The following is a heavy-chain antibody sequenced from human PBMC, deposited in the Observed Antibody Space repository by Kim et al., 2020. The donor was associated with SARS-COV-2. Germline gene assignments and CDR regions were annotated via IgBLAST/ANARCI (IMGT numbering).Heavy chain of an antibody. CDR1: GGTFSSYD. V-gene: IGHV1-69*13. CDR2: IIPIFGTA. D-gene: IGHD3-22*01. Sequence: SVKVSCKASGGTFSSYDISWVRQAPGQGLEWMGGIIPIFGTANYAQKFQGRVTITADESTSTAYMELSSLRSEDTAVYYCASQRRGYYYDSSGYHYELDYWGQGTLVTVSS. J-gene: IGHJ4*02. CDR3: ASQRRGYYYDSSGYHYELDY.